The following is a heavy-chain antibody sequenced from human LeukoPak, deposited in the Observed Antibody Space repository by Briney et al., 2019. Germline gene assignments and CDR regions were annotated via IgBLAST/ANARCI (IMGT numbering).Heavy chain of an antibody. CDR1: GGSISSYY. CDR3: ARGRNYYDSSGYYYIQAHYFDY. J-gene: IGHJ4*02. V-gene: IGHV4-59*12. D-gene: IGHD3-22*01. CDR2: IYYSEST. Sequence: PSETLSLIRTVSGGSISSYYWSWIRQPPGKGLEWIGYIYYSESTNYNPSLKSRVTMSVDTSKNQFSLKLSSVTAADTAVYYCARGRNYYDSSGYYYIQAHYFDYWGQGTLVTVSS.